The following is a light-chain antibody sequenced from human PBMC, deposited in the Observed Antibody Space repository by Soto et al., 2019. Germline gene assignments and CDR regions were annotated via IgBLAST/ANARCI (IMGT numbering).Light chain of an antibody. J-gene: IGLJ1*01. V-gene: IGLV2-23*01. Sequence: QSVRTQPASVSGSPGQSITSSCTGTSSDVGSYNLVSWYQQHPGKAPKLMIYEGSKRPSGVSNRFSGSKSGNTASLTISGLQAEDEADYYCCSYAGSRDVFGTATKVTVL. CDR1: SSDVGSYNL. CDR2: EGS. CDR3: CSYAGSRDV.